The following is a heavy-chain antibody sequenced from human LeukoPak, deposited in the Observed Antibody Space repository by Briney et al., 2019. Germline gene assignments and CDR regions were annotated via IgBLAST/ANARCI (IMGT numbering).Heavy chain of an antibody. V-gene: IGHV1-46*01. J-gene: IGHJ3*02. CDR3: ARPLGPQGGRRDTDAFDT. D-gene: IGHD2-15*01. Sequence: PMASVKVSCKASGYTFTSYHMHWVRQAPGQGLEWMGIINPHDGTTHYAQKFQDRITMTRDMSTTTVYMELRSLTSDDTALFYCARPLGPQGGRRDTDAFDTWGQGTMVTVSS. CDR2: INPHDGTT. CDR1: GYTFTSYH.